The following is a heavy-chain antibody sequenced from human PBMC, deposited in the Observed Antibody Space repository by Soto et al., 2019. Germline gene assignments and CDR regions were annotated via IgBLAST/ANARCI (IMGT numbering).Heavy chain of an antibody. V-gene: IGHV4-59*01. CDR3: ARGGGVKWLRGAFDI. D-gene: IGHD5-12*01. CDR2: IYYSGST. CDR1: GGSISSYY. Sequence: SETLSLTCTVSGGSISSYYWSWIRQPPGKGLEWIGYIYYSGSTNYNPSLKSRVTISVDTSKNQFSLKLSSVTAADTAVYYCARGGGVKWLRGAFDIWGQGTMVTVSS. J-gene: IGHJ3*02.